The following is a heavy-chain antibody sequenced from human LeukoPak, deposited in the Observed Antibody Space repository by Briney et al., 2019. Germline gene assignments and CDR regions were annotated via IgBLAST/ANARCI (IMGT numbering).Heavy chain of an antibody. J-gene: IGHJ4*02. Sequence: PSETLSLTCTVSGGSISSYYWSWIRQPPGKGLEWIGYMYYSGTINYNPSLKSRVTISVDTSKNQFSLRLSSVTAADTAVYYCAREVGGWLNAWGQGTLVTVSS. CDR3: AREVGGWLNA. V-gene: IGHV4-59*01. CDR1: GGSISSYY. CDR2: MYYSGTI. D-gene: IGHD3-22*01.